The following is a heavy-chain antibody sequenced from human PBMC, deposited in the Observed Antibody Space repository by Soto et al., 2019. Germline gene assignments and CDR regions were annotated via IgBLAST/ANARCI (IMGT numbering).Heavy chain of an antibody. CDR3: ARDLGYQVVSGSSYYYGMDV. CDR1: GGSFSTYY. CDR2: INHSGTA. D-gene: IGHD2-15*01. V-gene: IGHV4-34*01. Sequence: QVQLQQWGAGLLKPSETLSLNCTVQGGSFSTYYWSWIRQPPGKGLEWIGEINHSGTANYNPSLKSRVTMSVDTSRNQFSLKVSSVTAADTAVYYCARDLGYQVVSGSSYYYGMDVWGQGATVTVSS. J-gene: IGHJ6*02.